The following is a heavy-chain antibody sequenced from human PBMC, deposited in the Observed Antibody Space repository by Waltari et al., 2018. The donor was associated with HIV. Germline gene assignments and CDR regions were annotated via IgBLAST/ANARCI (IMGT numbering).Heavy chain of an antibody. J-gene: IGHJ4*02. Sequence: EVQLVETGGGLIQPGGSLRLSCAASGFTVSSNSMSWVRQAPGKGLEWVSVIYSGGSTYYADSVKGRFTISRDNSKNTLYLQMNSLRAEDTAVYYCARGFSRGWELYFDYWGQGTLVTVSS. V-gene: IGHV3-53*02. D-gene: IGHD1-26*01. CDR1: GFTVSSNS. CDR2: IYSGGST. CDR3: ARGFSRGWELYFDY.